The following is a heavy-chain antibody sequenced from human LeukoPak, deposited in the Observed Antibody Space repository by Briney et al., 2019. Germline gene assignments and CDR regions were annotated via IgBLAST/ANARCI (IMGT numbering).Heavy chain of an antibody. Sequence: GRSLRLSCVASEFSFSTYAMHWVRQAPGKGLEWMAIISADGNNKYYADSVRGRFTISRDNSKNTLFLQMTSLRAEDTAVYYCARSMPNHSMRARWPLGYFDYWGQGTLVTVSS. CDR1: EFSFSTYA. J-gene: IGHJ4*02. CDR3: ARSMPNHSMRARWPLGYFDY. V-gene: IGHV3-30-3*01. CDR2: ISADGNNK. D-gene: IGHD4-23*01.